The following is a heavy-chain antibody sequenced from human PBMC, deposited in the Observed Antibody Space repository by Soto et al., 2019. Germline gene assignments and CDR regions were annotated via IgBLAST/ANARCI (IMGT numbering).Heavy chain of an antibody. CDR1: GGSISSSSYY. Sequence: SETLSLTCTVSGGSISSSSYYWGWIRQPPGKGLEWIGSIYYSGSTYYNPSLKSRVTISVDTSKNQFSLKLSSVTAADTAVYYCAREERGYSYGTTRYGMDVWGQGTTVTVSS. V-gene: IGHV4-39*02. CDR3: AREERGYSYGTTRYGMDV. J-gene: IGHJ6*02. CDR2: IYYSGST. D-gene: IGHD5-18*01.